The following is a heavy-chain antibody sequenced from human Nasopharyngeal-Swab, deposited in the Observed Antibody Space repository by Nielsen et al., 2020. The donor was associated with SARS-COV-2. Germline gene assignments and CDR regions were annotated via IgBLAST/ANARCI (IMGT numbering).Heavy chain of an antibody. CDR2: ISSSGSTI. CDR3: ARERARFLEWLLYGTFDY. CDR1: GFTFSSYS. Sequence: GESLKISCAASGFTFSSYSMNWVRQAPGKGLEWVSYISSSGSTIYYADSVKGRFTVSRDNAKNSLYLQMNSLRDEDTAVYYCARERARFLEWLLYGTFDYWGQGTLVTVSS. J-gene: IGHJ4*02. V-gene: IGHV3-48*02. D-gene: IGHD3-3*01.